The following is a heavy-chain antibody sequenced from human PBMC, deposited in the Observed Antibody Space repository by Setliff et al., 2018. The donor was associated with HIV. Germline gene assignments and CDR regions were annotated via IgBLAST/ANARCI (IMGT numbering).Heavy chain of an antibody. Sequence: LSLTCTVSGGSINNYCWNWIRQPPGRGLEWIGFIFASGTTKYNPSLQSRVTMSIDTSKNQFSLKLTSVTAADTAVYYCARRIDDSGSFPDKNWFDTWGQGSLVTSPQ. V-gene: IGHV4-4*09. J-gene: IGHJ5*02. CDR2: IFASGTT. D-gene: IGHD3-10*01. CDR3: ARRIDDSGSFPDKNWFDT. CDR1: GGSINNYC.